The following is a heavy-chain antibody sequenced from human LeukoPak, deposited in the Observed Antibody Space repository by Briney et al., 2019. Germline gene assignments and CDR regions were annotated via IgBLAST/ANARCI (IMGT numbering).Heavy chain of an antibody. CDR3: AKVGSSSSLDAFDI. J-gene: IGHJ3*02. D-gene: IGHD6-6*01. CDR1: GFTFDDYA. CDR2: ISWNSGSI. V-gene: IGHV3-9*01. Sequence: PGRSLRLSCAASGFTFDDYAMHWVRQAPGKGLEWVSGISWNSGSIGYADSVKGRFTISRDNAKNSLYLQMNSLRAEDTALYYCAKVGSSSSLDAFDIWGQGQWSPSLQ.